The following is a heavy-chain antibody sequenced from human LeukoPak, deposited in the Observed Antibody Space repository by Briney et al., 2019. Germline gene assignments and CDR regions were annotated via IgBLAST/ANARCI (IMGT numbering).Heavy chain of an antibody. CDR3: AKGRVAGLFDY. J-gene: IGHJ4*02. CDR2: ISWNSGSI. Sequence: GRSLRLSCAASGFTFDDYAMHWVRQAPGKGLEWVSGISWNSGSIGYADSVKGRFTISRDNAKNSLYLQMNSLRAEDTVLYYCAKGRVAGLFDYWGQGTLVTVSS. CDR1: GFTFDDYA. D-gene: IGHD6-19*01. V-gene: IGHV3-9*01.